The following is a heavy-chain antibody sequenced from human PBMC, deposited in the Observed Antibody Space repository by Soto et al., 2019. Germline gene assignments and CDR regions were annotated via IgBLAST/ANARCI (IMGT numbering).Heavy chain of an antibody. CDR3: VTQSWDS. V-gene: IGHV3-23*01. CDR1: GFTFTSLD. D-gene: IGHD1-26*01. Sequence: EVQLLESGGGLVQPGGSLRLSCAVSGFTFTSLDLSWVRQPPGKGLEWVSASGGSDLSTHYADSVKGRFTISRDSSKNTVYLQMNSLSAEDTAVYYCVTQSWDSWGQGTLVTVSS. J-gene: IGHJ5*02. CDR2: SGGSDLST.